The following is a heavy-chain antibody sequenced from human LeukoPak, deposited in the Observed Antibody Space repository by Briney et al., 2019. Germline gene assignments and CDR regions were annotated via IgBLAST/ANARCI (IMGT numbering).Heavy chain of an antibody. CDR2: IITIFGTA. J-gene: IGHJ5*02. D-gene: IGHD2-15*01. CDR3: ARVSRYCSGGSCYFNWFDP. Sequence: SVKVSCKASGGTFSSYAISWVRQAPGQGLEWMGGIITIFGTAKYAQKFQGRVTMTRDTSISTAYMELSRLRSDDTAVYYCARVSRYCSGGSCYFNWFDPWGQGTLVTVSS. V-gene: IGHV1-69*05. CDR1: GGTFSSYA.